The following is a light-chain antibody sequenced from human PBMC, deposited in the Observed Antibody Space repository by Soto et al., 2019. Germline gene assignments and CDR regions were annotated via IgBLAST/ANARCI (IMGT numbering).Light chain of an antibody. CDR3: ETWDSNTHV. CDR2: LEGSGSY. J-gene: IGLJ1*01. CDR1: SGHSSYI. V-gene: IGLV4-60*03. Sequence: QSVLTQSSSASASLGSSVKLTCTLSSGHSSYIIAWHQQQPGKAPRYLMKLEGSGSYNKGSGVPDRFSGSSSGADRYLTISTLQSEDEADYYCETWDSNTHVFGTGTKVTVL.